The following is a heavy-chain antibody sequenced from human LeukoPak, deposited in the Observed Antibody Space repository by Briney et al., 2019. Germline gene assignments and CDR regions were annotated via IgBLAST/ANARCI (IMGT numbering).Heavy chain of an antibody. D-gene: IGHD4-17*01. CDR3: ARGTDYGDYGGTWYFYYYMDV. CDR2: INHNSGGT. V-gene: IGHV1-2*02. J-gene: IGHJ6*03. Sequence: ASVKVSCKASGYTFTGHYMHWVRQAPGQGPEWMGWINHNSGGTKYAQNFQGRVTMTSDTSITTAYMELSSLRFDDTAVYYCARGTDYGDYGGTWYFYYYMDVWGTGTRVTVSS. CDR1: GYTFTGHY.